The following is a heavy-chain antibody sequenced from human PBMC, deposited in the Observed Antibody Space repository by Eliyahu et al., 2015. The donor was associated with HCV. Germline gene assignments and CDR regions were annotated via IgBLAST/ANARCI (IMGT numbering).Heavy chain of an antibody. V-gene: IGHV4-31*03. D-gene: IGHD3-3*01. CDR3: ARVGFWSGYYYYGMDV. CDR1: GGSISSGGYY. J-gene: IGHJ6*02. Sequence: QVQLQESGPGLVKPSQTLSLTCTVSGGSISSGGYYWSWIRQHPGKGLEWIGYIYYSGSTYYNPSLKSRVTISVDTSKNQFSLKLSSVTAADTAVYYCARVGFWSGYYYYGMDVWGQGTTVTVSS. CDR2: IYYSGST.